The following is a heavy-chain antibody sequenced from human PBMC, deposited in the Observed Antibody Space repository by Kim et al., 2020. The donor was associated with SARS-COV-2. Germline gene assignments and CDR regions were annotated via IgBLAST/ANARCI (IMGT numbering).Heavy chain of an antibody. CDR1: GFTFSSYE. D-gene: IGHD2-15*01. CDR3: ARGGVGLGYCSGGSCYRGWAFDY. Sequence: GGSLRLSCAASGFTFSSYEMNWVRQAPGKGLEWVSYISSSGSTIYYADSVKGRFTISRDNDKNSLYLQMNSLRAEDTAVYYCARGGVGLGYCSGGSCYRGWAFDYWGQGALVTVSS. J-gene: IGHJ4*02. V-gene: IGHV3-48*03. CDR2: ISSSGSTI.